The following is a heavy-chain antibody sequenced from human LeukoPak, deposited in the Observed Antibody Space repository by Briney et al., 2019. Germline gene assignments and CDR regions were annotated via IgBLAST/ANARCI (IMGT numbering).Heavy chain of an antibody. CDR2: IIPILGIA. J-gene: IGHJ4*02. CDR1: GGTFSSYA. Sequence: SVKVSCKASGGTFSSYAISWVRQAPGQGLEWMGRIIPILGIANYAQKFQGRVTITADKSTSTAYMELSSLRSEDTVVYYCALSDILTPELDYWGQGTLVTVSS. V-gene: IGHV1-69*04. CDR3: ALSDILTPELDY. D-gene: IGHD3-9*01.